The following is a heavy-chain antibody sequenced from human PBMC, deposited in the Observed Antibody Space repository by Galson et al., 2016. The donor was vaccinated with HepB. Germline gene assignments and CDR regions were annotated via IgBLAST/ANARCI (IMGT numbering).Heavy chain of an antibody. CDR1: GYTFTMYG. CDR2: IGVYNGET. D-gene: IGHD1-26*01. V-gene: IGHV1-18*01. CDR3: AGDRDSGTYHTSDY. J-gene: IGHJ4*02. Sequence: SVKVSCKASGYTFTMYGISWVRQAPGQGLEWMGWIGVYNGETNYAQKVQGRVTMTTDTSTSTAYMELRSLTSDDTAVYYCAGDRDSGTYHTSDYWGQGTLVTVSS.